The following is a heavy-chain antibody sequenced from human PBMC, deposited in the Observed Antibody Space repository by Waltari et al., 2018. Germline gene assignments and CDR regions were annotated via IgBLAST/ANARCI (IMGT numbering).Heavy chain of an antibody. CDR3: AKGDPGAFDI. Sequence: EVQLVESGGGLVQHGRSLRLSCSASGFTFDDYAMHWVRPAPGKGLEWFSCISWNSGSIGYADSVKGRFTISRDNAKNSLDLQMNSLRAEDTALYYCAKGDPGAFDIWGQGTMVTVSS. CDR2: ISWNSGSI. V-gene: IGHV3-9*01. D-gene: IGHD2-21*02. CDR1: GFTFDDYA. J-gene: IGHJ3*02.